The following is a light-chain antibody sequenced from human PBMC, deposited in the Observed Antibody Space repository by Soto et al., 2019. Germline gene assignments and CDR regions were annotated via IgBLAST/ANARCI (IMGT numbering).Light chain of an antibody. V-gene: IGKV1-5*01. J-gene: IGKJ2*01. Sequence: DIQMTQSPSTLSASVGDRVTTACRASQSISSWLAWYQQKPGKAPKLLIYDASSLHSGVPSRFRSSGSGTAFTLTISSLQPDDFATYYCQQYNSYSTFGQGTKLEIK. CDR2: DAS. CDR1: QSISSW. CDR3: QQYNSYST.